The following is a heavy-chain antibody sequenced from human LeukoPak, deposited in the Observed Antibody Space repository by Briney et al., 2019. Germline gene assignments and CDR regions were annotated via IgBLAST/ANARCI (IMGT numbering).Heavy chain of an antibody. CDR1: GYTFASYG. V-gene: IGHV1-18*01. CDR2: ISAYNGNT. CDR3: ARDRQYCSGGSCVYYFDY. J-gene: IGHJ4*02. D-gene: IGHD2-15*01. Sequence: ASVKVSCKASGYTFASYGISWVRQAPGQGPEWMGWISAYNGNTNFAQQLQGRVTMTTDTSTSTAYMELRSLTSDDTAVYYCARDRQYCSGGSCVYYFDYWGQGTLVTVSS.